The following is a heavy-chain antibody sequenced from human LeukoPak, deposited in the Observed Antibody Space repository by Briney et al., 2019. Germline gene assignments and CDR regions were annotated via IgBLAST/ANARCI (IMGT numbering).Heavy chain of an antibody. V-gene: IGHV3-30-3*01. CDR3: AREVAPGGFDY. Sequence: QPGGSLRLSCAASGFTFSSYAMHWVRQAPGKGLEWVAVISYDGSNKYYADSVKGRFTISRDNSKNTLYLQMNSLRAEDTAVYYCAREVAPGGFDYWGQGTLVTVSS. D-gene: IGHD4-23*01. CDR2: ISYDGSNK. CDR1: GFTFSSYA. J-gene: IGHJ4*02.